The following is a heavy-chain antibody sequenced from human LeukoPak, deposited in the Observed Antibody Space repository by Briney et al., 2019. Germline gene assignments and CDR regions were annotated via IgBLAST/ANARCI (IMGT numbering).Heavy chain of an antibody. CDR2: INGDESST. V-gene: IGHV3-74*01. CDR1: GFTFSSYY. Sequence: PGGSLRLSCAASGFTFSSYYMHWVRQVPGKGLVWVSRINGDESSTTYADSVKGRFTISRDNAKNTLYLQMNSLGAEDTAVYYCARWDYDFWSGYPNAPFDYWGQGTLVTVSS. CDR3: ARWDYDFWSGYPNAPFDY. J-gene: IGHJ4*02. D-gene: IGHD3-3*01.